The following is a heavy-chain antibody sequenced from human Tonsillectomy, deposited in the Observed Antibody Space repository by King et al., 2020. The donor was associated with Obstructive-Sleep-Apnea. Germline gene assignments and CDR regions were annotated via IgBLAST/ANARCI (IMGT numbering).Heavy chain of an antibody. CDR1: GGTFSSYA. J-gene: IGHJ4*02. Sequence: QLVQSGAEVKKPGSSVKVSCKASGGTFSSYAISWVRQAPGQGLEWRGGCSPIFGTANYEQNVQGRVTITADESTSTAYMELSSLRSEDTAVYYCASSYGGNPAFDYWGQGTLVTVSS. V-gene: IGHV1-69*01. CDR3: ASSYGGNPAFDY. CDR2: CSPIFGTA. D-gene: IGHD4-23*01.